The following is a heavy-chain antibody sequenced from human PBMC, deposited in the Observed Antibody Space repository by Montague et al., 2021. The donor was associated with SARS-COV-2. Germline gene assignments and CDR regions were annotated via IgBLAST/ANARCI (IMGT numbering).Heavy chain of an antibody. CDR3: ASYDGAFDP. Sequence: SETRSLTCSVSGASISTNYWSWIRQPPGKGPEWIGNIFYRGTTHSNPSLKSRVTLSVDASSNQVSLKLASVTAADTAVYYCASYDGAFDPWGQGTMVLVSS. CDR2: IFYRGTT. J-gene: IGHJ3*01. D-gene: IGHD3-22*01. CDR1: GASISTNY. V-gene: IGHV4-59*08.